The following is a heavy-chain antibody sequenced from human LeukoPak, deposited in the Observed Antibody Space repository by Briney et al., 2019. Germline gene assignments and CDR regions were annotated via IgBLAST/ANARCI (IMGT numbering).Heavy chain of an antibody. CDR1: DGFIRSYY. CDR2: KHFSGTT. CDR3: ARGTDGDYVDY. J-gene: IGHJ4*02. D-gene: IGHD4-17*01. Sequence: SETLSLTCTVSDGFIRSYYWSWIRQPPGKGLEWIAYKHFSGTTNYNPSLKSRVTMSVDTSKNQFSLKLSSVTAADTAVYYCARGTDGDYVDYWGQGTLVTVSS. V-gene: IGHV4-59*12.